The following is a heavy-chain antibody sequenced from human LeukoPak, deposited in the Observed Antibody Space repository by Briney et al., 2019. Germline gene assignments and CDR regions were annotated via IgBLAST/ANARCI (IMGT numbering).Heavy chain of an antibody. J-gene: IGHJ4*02. CDR1: GGSFSGYY. CDR2: INHSGST. V-gene: IGHV4-34*01. Sequence: TSETLSLTCAVYGGSFSGYYWSWIRQPPGKGLEWIGEINHSGSTNYNPSLKSRVTISVDTSKNQFSLKLSSVTAADTAVYYCAGSYDFWSGYFFDYWGQGTLVTVSS. D-gene: IGHD3-3*01. CDR3: AGSYDFWSGYFFDY.